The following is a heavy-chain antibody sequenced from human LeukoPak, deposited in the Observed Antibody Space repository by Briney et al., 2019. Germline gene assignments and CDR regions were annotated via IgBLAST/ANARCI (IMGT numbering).Heavy chain of an antibody. D-gene: IGHD5-12*01. CDR3: ARSASGYDA. CDR2: IDDDGAGT. V-gene: IGHV3-74*01. Sequence: GGSLRLSCAASGFPFSGYWMHWVRQAPGKGLVWVSRIDDDGAGTTYADSVKGRFSISRDNAKNTLYLQMNSLRVEDTAVYYCARSASGYDAWGQGTLVTVSS. CDR1: GFPFSGYW. J-gene: IGHJ5*02.